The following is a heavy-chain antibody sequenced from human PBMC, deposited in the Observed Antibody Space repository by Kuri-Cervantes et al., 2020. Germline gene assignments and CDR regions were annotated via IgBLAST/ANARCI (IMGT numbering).Heavy chain of an antibody. CDR3: ARDYYDSSGHSY. Sequence: GGSLRLSCAASGFTFSSYAMSWVRQAPGKGLEWASAISGSGGSTYYADSVKGRFTISRDNSKNTLYLQMNSLRAEDTAVYYCARDYYDSSGHSYWGQGTLVTVSS. J-gene: IGHJ4*02. V-gene: IGHV3-23*01. CDR2: ISGSGGST. D-gene: IGHD3-22*01. CDR1: GFTFSSYA.